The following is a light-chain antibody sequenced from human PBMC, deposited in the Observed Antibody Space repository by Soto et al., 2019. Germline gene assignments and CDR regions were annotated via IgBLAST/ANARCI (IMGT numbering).Light chain of an antibody. J-gene: IGKJ5*01. CDR3: QQRSVWPIT. Sequence: EIVLTQSPGTVSLSPWERGTLSCRAGQNIGTSLVWSQQKPGQSPRLLIYDASHRATGVPARFSGSGSGTDFTLTISGLEPEDFAVYYCQQRSVWPITFGQGTRLEI. CDR2: DAS. CDR1: QNIGTS. V-gene: IGKV3-11*01.